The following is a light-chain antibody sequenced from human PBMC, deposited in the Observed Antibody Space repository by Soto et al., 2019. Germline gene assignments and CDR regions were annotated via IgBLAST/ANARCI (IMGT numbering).Light chain of an antibody. CDR2: SAS. CDR3: QRYNSAPYT. J-gene: IGKJ2*01. CDR1: QDISSY. Sequence: DIQMTQSPSPLSASVGDRVTITCRASQDISSYLAWYQQKGGQVPHLLIYSASTLQSGVPSRFSGSGSGTDFTLTISSLQPEDVATYYCQRYNSAPYTFGQGTKLEIK. V-gene: IGKV1-27*01.